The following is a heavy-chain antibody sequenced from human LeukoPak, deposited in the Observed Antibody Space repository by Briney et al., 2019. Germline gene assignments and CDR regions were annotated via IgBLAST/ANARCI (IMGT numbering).Heavy chain of an antibody. Sequence: SETLSLTCAVSGDSISGSYWSWIRQPPGTGLEWIGFLSYSGTTCYNPSLKSRVTISGDTSKNQFSLKLGSVTAADTAVYYCARYSSGEDYWGQGTLVTVSS. V-gene: IGHV4-59*12. CDR3: ARYSSGEDY. J-gene: IGHJ4*02. CDR2: LSYSGTT. D-gene: IGHD6-19*01. CDR1: GDSISGSY.